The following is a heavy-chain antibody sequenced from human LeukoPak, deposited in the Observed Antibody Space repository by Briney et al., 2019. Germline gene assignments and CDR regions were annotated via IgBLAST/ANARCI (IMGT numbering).Heavy chain of an antibody. CDR1: GFTFSSYA. D-gene: IGHD1-1*01. CDR2: ISGSGGST. V-gene: IGHV3-23*01. J-gene: IGHJ4*02. Sequence: QPGGSLRLSCAASGFTFSSYAMSWVRQAPGKGLEWVSAISGSGGSTYCADSVKGRFTISRDNSKNTLFLQMNSLRADDTAVYYCAKGLEGFFDYWGQGTLVTVSS. CDR3: AKGLEGFFDY.